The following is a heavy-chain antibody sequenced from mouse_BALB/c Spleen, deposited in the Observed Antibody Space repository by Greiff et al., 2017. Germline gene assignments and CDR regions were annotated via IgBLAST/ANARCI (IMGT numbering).Heavy chain of an antibody. J-gene: IGHJ4*01. V-gene: IGHV5-6-3*01. CDR2: INSNGGST. CDR3: ARDGNYFYAMDY. D-gene: IGHD2-1*01. Sequence: EVKLVESGGGLVQPGGSLKLSCAASGFTFSSYGMSWVRQTPDKRLELVATINSNGGSTYYPDSVKGRFTISRDNAKNTLDLQMSSLKSEDTAMYYCARDGNYFYAMDYWGQGTSVTVSS. CDR1: GFTFSSYG.